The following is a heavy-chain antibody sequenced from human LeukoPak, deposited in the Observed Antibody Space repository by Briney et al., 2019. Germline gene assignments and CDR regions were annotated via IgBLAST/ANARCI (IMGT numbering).Heavy chain of an antibody. V-gene: IGHV3-30*03. J-gene: IGHJ4*02. CDR3: ARLRGYSYGYGDY. Sequence: PGRSLRLSCAASGFTFSSYGMHWVRQAPGKGLEWVAVISYDGSNKYYADSVKGRFTISRDNAKNSLYLQMVSPRAEDTAVYYCARLRGYSYGYGDYWGQGTLVTVSS. D-gene: IGHD5-18*01. CDR1: GFTFSSYG. CDR2: ISYDGSNK.